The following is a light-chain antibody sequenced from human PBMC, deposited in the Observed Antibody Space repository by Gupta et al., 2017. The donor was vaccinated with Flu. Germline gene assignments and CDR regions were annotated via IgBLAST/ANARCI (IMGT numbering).Light chain of an antibody. Sequence: TVSITCRTDSVINYYASWYHQQPAQATVLLLYDNNTRHSGIPDRFSFSTSGNTASFTITGAQAEEEADYYCYFRDTTGDNHWVFGGGTKLTVL. V-gene: IGLV3-19*01. CDR2: DNN. CDR1: SVINYY. J-gene: IGLJ3*02. CDR3: YFRDTTGDNHWV.